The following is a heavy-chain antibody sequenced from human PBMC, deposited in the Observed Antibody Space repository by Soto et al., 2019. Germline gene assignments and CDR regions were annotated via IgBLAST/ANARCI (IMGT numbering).Heavy chain of an antibody. CDR1: GGTFSSYA. CDR3: AREGYGTTGGAFDI. J-gene: IGHJ3*02. Sequence: QVQLVQSGAEVKKPGSSVKVSCKASGGTFSSYAISWVRQAPGQGLEWMGGIIPIFGTANYAQKFQGRVTVRAHELXSTAYMELSSLRSEDTAVYYCAREGYGTTGGAFDIWGQGTMVTVSS. V-gene: IGHV1-69*12. D-gene: IGHD1-1*01. CDR2: IIPIFGTA.